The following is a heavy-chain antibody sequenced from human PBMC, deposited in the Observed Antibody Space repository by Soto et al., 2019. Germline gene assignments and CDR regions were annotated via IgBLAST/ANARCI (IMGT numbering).Heavy chain of an antibody. CDR2: IDPSDSYT. CDR1: GYSFTSYW. CDR3: ARHPKTRYCTNGVCYSAHFDY. D-gene: IGHD2-8*01. J-gene: IGHJ4*02. Sequence: GESLKISCXGSGYSFTSYWISWVRQMPGKGLEWMGRIDPSDSYTNYSPSFQGHVTISADKSISTAYLQWSSLKASDTAMYYCARHPKTRYCTNGVCYSAHFDYWGQGTLVTVSS. V-gene: IGHV5-10-1*01.